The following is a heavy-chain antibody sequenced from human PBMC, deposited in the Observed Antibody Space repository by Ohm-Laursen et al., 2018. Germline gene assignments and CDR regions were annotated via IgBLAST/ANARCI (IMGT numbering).Heavy chain of an antibody. CDR3: ARGSNEYGGLYFPH. Sequence: SDTLSLTCPVSGGSFTGHYWSWIRQPPGKGLEWIGHISYTGYTSYKSSLRSRVTISLDTSRKHFSLRLTSLAAADTAVYYCARGSNEYGGLYFPHWGQGTRITVSS. CDR2: ISYTGYT. CDR1: GGSFTGHY. D-gene: IGHD4-23*01. V-gene: IGHV4-59*11. J-gene: IGHJ1*01.